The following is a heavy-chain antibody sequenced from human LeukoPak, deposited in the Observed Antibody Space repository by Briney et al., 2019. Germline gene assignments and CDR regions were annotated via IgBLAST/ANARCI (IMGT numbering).Heavy chain of an antibody. V-gene: IGHV4-31*03. CDR3: ARDGLAAAGSYNWFDP. Sequence: SQTLSLTCTVSGGSISSGGYYWSWIRQHPGKGLEWIGYIYYSGSTYYNPSLKSRVTISVDTSKNQFSLKLSSVTAADTAAYYCARDGLAAAGSYNWFDPWGQGTLVTVSS. D-gene: IGHD6-13*01. CDR1: GGSISSGGYY. CDR2: IYYSGST. J-gene: IGHJ5*02.